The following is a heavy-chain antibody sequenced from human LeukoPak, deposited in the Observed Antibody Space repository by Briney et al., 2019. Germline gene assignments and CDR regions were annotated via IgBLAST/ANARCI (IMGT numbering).Heavy chain of an antibody. Sequence: GGSLRLSCAAPGFTFSDYYMSWIRQAPGKGLEWVSYISSSGNTIYYADSAKGRFTISRDNSKNTLYLQMNSLRAEDTAVYYCALPGYSSGWYESGLFYWGQGTLVTVSS. D-gene: IGHD6-19*01. J-gene: IGHJ4*02. CDR1: GFTFSDYY. V-gene: IGHV3-11*01. CDR2: ISSSGNTI. CDR3: ALPGYSSGWYESGLFY.